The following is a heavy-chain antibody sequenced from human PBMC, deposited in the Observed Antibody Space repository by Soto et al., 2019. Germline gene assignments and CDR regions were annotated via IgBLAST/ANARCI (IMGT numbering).Heavy chain of an antibody. J-gene: IGHJ4*02. V-gene: IGHV1-69*06. D-gene: IGHD2-2*01. Sequence: QVQLVQSGAEVKKPGSSVKVSCKDSGGTFNNYVVNWVRQAPGQGLEWMGGILPIFATANDAQKFQGRVTITADKSKSTAYMELTSLRSEDTAVDYCAGRCDSTTCLGHFDYWGQGTLVTVAS. CDR1: GGTFNNYV. CDR3: AGRCDSTTCLGHFDY. CDR2: ILPIFATA.